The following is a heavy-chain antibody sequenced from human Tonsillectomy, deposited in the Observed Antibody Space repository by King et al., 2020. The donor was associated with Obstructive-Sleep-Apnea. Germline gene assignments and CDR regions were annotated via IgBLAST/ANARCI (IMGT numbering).Heavy chain of an antibody. CDR3: AKDRLGGPHRVVVHDAFDI. Sequence: VQLVESGGGLVQPGRSLRLSGAASGFTFDDYAMHWVRQAPGKGLEWASGISWNRGSIGFADPVKGRFTISRDNAKNSLYLQMNSLRAEDTALYYCAKDRLGGPHRVVVHDAFDIWGQGTMVTVSS. J-gene: IGHJ3*02. CDR2: ISWNRGSI. D-gene: IGHD2-15*01. CDR1: GFTFDDYA. V-gene: IGHV3-9*01.